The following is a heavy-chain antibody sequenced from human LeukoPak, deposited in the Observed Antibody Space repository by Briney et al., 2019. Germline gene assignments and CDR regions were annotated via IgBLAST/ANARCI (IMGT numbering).Heavy chain of an antibody. J-gene: IGHJ4*02. CDR3: AKDTVDTAMDTYYFDY. Sequence: GGSLRLSCAASRFTFSSYGMHWVRQAPGKGLEWVAVISYDGSNKYYADSVKGRFTISRDNSKNTLYLQMNSLRAEDTAVYYCAKDTVDTAMDTYYFDYWGQGTLVTVSS. CDR1: RFTFSSYG. CDR2: ISYDGSNK. V-gene: IGHV3-30*18. D-gene: IGHD5-18*01.